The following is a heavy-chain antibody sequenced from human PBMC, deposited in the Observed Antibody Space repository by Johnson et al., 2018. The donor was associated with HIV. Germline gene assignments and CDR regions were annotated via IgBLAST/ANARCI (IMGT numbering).Heavy chain of an antibody. CDR3: AKDHIVVVTAKDAFDI. CDR2: IRYDGSNK. D-gene: IGHD2-21*02. J-gene: IGHJ3*02. Sequence: QEQLVESGGGVVQPGGSLRLSCAASGFTFSSYGMHWVRQAPGKGLEWVAFIRYDGSNKYYADSVKGRFTISRDNSKNTLYLQMNRLRAEDTAVYYCAKDHIVVVTAKDAFDIWGQGTMVTVSS. CDR1: GFTFSSYG. V-gene: IGHV3-30*02.